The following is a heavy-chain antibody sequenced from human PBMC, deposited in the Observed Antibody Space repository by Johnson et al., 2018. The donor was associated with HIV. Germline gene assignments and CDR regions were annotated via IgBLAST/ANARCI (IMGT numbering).Heavy chain of an antibody. J-gene: IGHJ3*02. D-gene: IGHD3-10*01. CDR3: ARRGMVQGVINAFDI. CDR2: IKQDGTEM. CDR1: GFVFSDSH. V-gene: IGHV3-7*03. Sequence: VQLVESGGDLVKPGGSLRVSCVASGFVFSDSHMSWIRQAPGKGLEWVANIKQDGTEMYYVDSVKGRFTISRDNAKNSLYLQMNSLRVEGTAVYYCARRGMVQGVINAFDIWGQGTMVTVSS.